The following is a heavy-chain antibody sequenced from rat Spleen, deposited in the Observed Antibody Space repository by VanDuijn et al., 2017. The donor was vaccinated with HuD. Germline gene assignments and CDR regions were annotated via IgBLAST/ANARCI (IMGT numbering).Heavy chain of an antibody. Sequence: EVQLVESGGGLVQPGRSLKLSCAASGFTFSNYYMAWVRQAPTKGLEWVAYISAGGDSTYYRDSVKGRFTISRDNAKSTLYLQMDSLRSEDTATYYCSTRDGGYPHWGQGVMVTVSS. CDR1: GFTFSNYY. J-gene: IGHJ2*01. CDR3: STRDGGYPH. V-gene: IGHV5-27*01. D-gene: IGHD1-11*01. CDR2: ISAGGDST.